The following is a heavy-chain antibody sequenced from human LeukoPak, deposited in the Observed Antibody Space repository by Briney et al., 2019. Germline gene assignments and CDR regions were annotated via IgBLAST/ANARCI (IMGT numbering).Heavy chain of an antibody. V-gene: IGHV3-48*04. Sequence: GGSLRLSCAASGFTFSSYSMNWVRQAPGKGLEWVSYISSSSSTIFYADSVKGRFTISRDNANNSLYLQMNSLRAEDTAVFYCAKDSGSGRYALDYWGQGTLVTVSS. CDR2: ISSSSSTI. CDR1: GFTFSSYS. J-gene: IGHJ4*02. CDR3: AKDSGSGRYALDY. D-gene: IGHD3-10*01.